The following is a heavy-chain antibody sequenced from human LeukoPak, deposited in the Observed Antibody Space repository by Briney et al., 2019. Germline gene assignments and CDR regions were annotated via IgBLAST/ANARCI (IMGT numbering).Heavy chain of an antibody. CDR3: ARDGASYSSSYNWFDP. J-gene: IGHJ5*02. CDR2: LSYDGRNK. D-gene: IGHD6-13*01. Sequence: GGSLRLSCAASGFTFSSYGMHWVRQAPGKGLEWVAVLSYDGRNKFYADSVKGRFTISRDNSKNTLYLHMNSLRAEDTAVYYCARDGASYSSSYNWFDPWGQGTLVTVSS. CDR1: GFTFSSYG. V-gene: IGHV3-30*03.